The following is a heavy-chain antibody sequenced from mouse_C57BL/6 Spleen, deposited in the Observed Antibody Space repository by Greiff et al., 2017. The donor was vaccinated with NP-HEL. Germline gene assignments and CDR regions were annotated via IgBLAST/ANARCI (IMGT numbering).Heavy chain of an antibody. CDR2: INYDGSSP. V-gene: IGHV5-16*01. CDR1: GFTFSAYY. J-gene: IGHJ1*03. Sequence: EVKLVESEGGLVQPGSSMKLSCTASGFTFSAYYLAWVRQVPDQGLEWVATINYDGSSPYYLHSLTSRFIISRENAKNMLYLQMSSLKSEDTATYYGARDRYGSRGRYFDVWGTGTTVTVAS. D-gene: IGHD1-1*01. CDR3: ARDRYGSRGRYFDV.